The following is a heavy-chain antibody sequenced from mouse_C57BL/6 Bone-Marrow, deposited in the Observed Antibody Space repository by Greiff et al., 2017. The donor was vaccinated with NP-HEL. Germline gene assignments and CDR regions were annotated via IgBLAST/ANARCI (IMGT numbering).Heavy chain of an antibody. J-gene: IGHJ4*01. V-gene: IGHV2-9-1*01. Sequence: VKLVESGPGLVAPSQSLSITCTVSGFSLTSYAISWVRQPPGKGLEWLGVIWTGGGTNYNSALKSRLSISKDNSKSQVFLKMNSLQTDDTARYYCARKGNYYGSSYEYYAMDYWGQGTSVTVSS. D-gene: IGHD1-1*01. CDR3: ARKGNYYGSSYEYYAMDY. CDR1: GFSLTSYA. CDR2: IWTGGGT.